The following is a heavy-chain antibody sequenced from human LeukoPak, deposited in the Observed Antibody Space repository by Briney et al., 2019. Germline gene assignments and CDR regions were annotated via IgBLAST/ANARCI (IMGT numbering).Heavy chain of an antibody. CDR2: IIPIFGTT. CDR3: ARVYCSSTSCSTANWFDP. D-gene: IGHD2-2*01. CDR1: GGTFSSYA. Sequence: SVKVSCKASGGTFSSYAISWVRQAPGQGLEWMGGIIPIFGTTNCAQKFQGRITITADKSTSTAYMELSSLRSEDTAVYYCARVYCSSTSCSTANWFDPWGQGTLVTVSS. V-gene: IGHV1-69*06. J-gene: IGHJ5*02.